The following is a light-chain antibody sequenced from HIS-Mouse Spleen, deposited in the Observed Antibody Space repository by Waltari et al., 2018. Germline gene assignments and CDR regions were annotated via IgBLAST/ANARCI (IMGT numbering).Light chain of an antibody. CDR2: LGS. Sequence: DIVMTQSPLSLPVTPGEPASISCRSSQSLLHSNGYNYLDWYLQKPGQSPQLLSYLGSNRASGVPDRFSGSGSGTDFTLKISRVEAEDVGVYYCMQAVQTPWTFGQGTKLEIK. CDR3: MQAVQTPWT. CDR1: QSLLHSNGYNY. J-gene: IGKJ2*01. V-gene: IGKV2-28*01.